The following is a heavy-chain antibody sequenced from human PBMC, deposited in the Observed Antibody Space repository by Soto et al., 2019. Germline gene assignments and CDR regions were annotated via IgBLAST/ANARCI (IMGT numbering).Heavy chain of an antibody. CDR3: AHGSGNIYDFYGMDV. CDR1: GFTFSSYV. Sequence: SLRLSCAASGFTFSSYVMHWGRQAADKVLERGAVISYAGNKKYYADSVKGRITITKNNSNTTLYLQMSSLRAEDTADYYFAHGSGNIYDFYGMDVWGQGTTVTVSS. J-gene: IGHJ6*02. CDR2: ISYAGNKK. D-gene: IGHD3-10*01. V-gene: IGHV3-30*03.